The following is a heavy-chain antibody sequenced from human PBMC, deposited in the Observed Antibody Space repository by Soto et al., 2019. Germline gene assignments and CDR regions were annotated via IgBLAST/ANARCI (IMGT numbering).Heavy chain of an antibody. CDR1: GFSLSDYY. CDR3: ARVVGRRFLDY. CDR2: ISSSGTST. V-gene: IGHV3-11*01. J-gene: IGHJ4*02. D-gene: IGHD1-1*01. Sequence: QVHLVESGGDLVKPGGSLRLSCVVSGFSLSDYYMGWLRQAPGQGLEWVGYISSSGTSTFNVDSVKGRLTISRDNAKNSLFLQMESVKVEDTGMYYCARVVGRRFLDYWGQGTLVTVSP.